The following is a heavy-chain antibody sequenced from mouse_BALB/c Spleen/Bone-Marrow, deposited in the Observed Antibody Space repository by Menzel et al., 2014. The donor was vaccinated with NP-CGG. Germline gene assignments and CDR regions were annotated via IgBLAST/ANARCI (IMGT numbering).Heavy chain of an antibody. V-gene: IGHV7-3*02. Sequence: EVKLMESGGGLVQPGGSLRLSCATPGFTFTDYYMNWVRPPPGEALEWLGFIRNKANGYTTEYSASVKGRFTISRDNSQNILYLQMNTLRAEDSATYYCARDKGRVFFDYWGQGTTLTVSS. CDR2: IRNKANGYTT. CDR3: ARDKGRVFFDY. J-gene: IGHJ2*01. CDR1: GFTFTDYY.